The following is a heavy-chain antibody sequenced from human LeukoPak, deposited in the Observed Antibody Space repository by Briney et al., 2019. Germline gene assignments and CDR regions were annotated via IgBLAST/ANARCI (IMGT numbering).Heavy chain of an antibody. CDR1: GGSISSGGYY. CDR3: ARGGFLEWPRYDAFDF. CDR2: IYYSGNT. Sequence: SQTLSLTCTVSGGSISSGGYYWSWIRQPPGKGLEWIGYIYYSGNTNYNLSLKSRVTLSVDTSKNQFSLKLSSVTAADTAVYYCARGGFLEWPRYDAFDFWGQGTMVTVSS. V-gene: IGHV4-61*08. J-gene: IGHJ3*01. D-gene: IGHD3-3*01.